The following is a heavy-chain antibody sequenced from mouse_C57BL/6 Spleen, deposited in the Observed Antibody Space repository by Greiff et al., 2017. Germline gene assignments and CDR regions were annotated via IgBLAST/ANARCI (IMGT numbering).Heavy chain of an antibody. CDR2: IHPNSGST. D-gene: IGHD1-1*01. CDR1: GYTFTSYW. Sequence: QVHVKQSGAELVKPGASVKLSCKASGYTFTSYWMHWVKQRPGQGLEWIGMIHPNSGSTNYNEKFKSKATLTVDKSSSTAYMQLSRLTSEDCAVYYCERSAVVATRDYALDYWGQGTLVTVSS. CDR3: ERSAVVATRDYALDY. V-gene: IGHV1-64*01. J-gene: IGHJ4*01.